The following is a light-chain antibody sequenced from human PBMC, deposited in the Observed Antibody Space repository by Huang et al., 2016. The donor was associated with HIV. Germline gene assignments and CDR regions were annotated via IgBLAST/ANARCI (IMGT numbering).Light chain of an antibody. CDR1: QNITR. CDR2: DAS. J-gene: IGKJ1*01. Sequence: EIVMTQSPATLSVSPGERATLSCRASQNITRLAWYQHKPGQAPRLLIYDASSRATGGPARFSGGWSGTDFTLTVSSLQSDDFALYYCQQYDDWPPWTFGQGTQVDMK. V-gene: IGKV3-15*01. CDR3: QQYDDWPPWT.